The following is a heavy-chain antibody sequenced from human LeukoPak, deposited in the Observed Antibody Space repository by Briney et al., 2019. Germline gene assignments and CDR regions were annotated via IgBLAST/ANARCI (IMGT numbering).Heavy chain of an antibody. J-gene: IGHJ4*02. CDR1: GFTFTSYA. CDR3: AKEVYYYGSGSSGIY. CDR2: ISGSGGST. D-gene: IGHD3-10*01. V-gene: IGHV3-23*01. Sequence: GGSLRLSCAASGFTFTSYAMNWVRQAPGKGLEWVSYISGSGGSTYYADSVKGRFTISRDNSKNTLYLQMNSLRAEDTAVYYCAKEVYYYGSGSSGIYWGQGTLVTVSS.